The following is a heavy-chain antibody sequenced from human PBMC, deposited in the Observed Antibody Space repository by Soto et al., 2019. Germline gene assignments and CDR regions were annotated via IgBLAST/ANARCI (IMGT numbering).Heavy chain of an antibody. CDR3: VKFRGRAYPYYYMDV. V-gene: IGHV3-23*01. D-gene: IGHD3-10*01. CDR1: GFTFSTYG. J-gene: IGHJ6*03. Sequence: DVQLLESGGGLVQWGGSLRLSCVTSGFTFSTYGMTWVRQAPGKGLEWVSYGGGGGSRYYAESVKGRFTSSRDNSKNNLSLEMNSLRAEDTATYSCVKFRGRAYPYYYMDVWGKGTTVTVSS. CDR2: YGGGGGSR.